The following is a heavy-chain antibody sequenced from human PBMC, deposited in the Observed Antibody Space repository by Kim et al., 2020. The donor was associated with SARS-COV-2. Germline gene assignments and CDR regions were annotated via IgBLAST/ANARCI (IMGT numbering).Heavy chain of an antibody. J-gene: IGHJ3*02. V-gene: IGHV4-59*08. D-gene: IGHD3-22*01. CDR1: GGSISSYY. CDR2: IYYSGST. Sequence: ETLSLTCTVSGGSISSYYWSWIRQPPGKGLEWIGYIYYSGSTNYNPSLKSRVTISVDTSKNQFSLKLSSVTAADTAVYYCARQGLGTMIVVAPGAFDIWGQGTMVTVSS. CDR3: ARQGLGTMIVVAPGAFDI.